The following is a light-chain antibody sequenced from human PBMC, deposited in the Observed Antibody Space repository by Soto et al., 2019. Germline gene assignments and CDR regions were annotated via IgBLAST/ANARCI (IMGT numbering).Light chain of an antibody. CDR3: QQYNNWRT. CDR2: GAS. V-gene: IGKV3-15*01. J-gene: IGKJ1*01. Sequence: DIVLTQSPGTLALTPGEEATLSCRASQSVSSNLAWYQQKPGQAPRLLIYGASTRATGIPARFSGSGSGTEFTLTISSLQSEDFAVYYCQQYNNWRTFGQGTKVDIK. CDR1: QSVSSN.